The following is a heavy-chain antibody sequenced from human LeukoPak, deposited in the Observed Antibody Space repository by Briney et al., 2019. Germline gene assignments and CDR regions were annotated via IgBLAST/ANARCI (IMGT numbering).Heavy chain of an antibody. CDR1: GFTFSDYY. J-gene: IGHJ4*02. D-gene: IGHD3-16*01. Sequence: GGSLRLSCAASGFTFSDYYMSWIRQAPGKGLEWVSHISASGSNTYYADSVKGRLTISRDNAKNSLYLQMNSLRAEDTAVFYCARIRFGVTSFDYWGQGILVTVSS. CDR2: ISASGSNT. V-gene: IGHV3-11*01. CDR3: ARIRFGVTSFDY.